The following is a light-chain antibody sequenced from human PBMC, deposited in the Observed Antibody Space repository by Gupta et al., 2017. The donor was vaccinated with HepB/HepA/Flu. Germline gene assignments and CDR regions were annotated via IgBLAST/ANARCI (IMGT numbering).Light chain of an antibody. J-gene: IGKJ2*04. V-gene: IGKV1-39*01. CDR3: QQSDSTPCS. CDR1: QSISSY. Sequence: IHITHSPSTLSASVGDRVTIHCRASQSISSYFNWYQQKPGKAPKLLISAASSVQSGVPSRFSGRGPGTYFTLTISRRQPEDFANYYCQQSDSTPCSFGEGTKMEIK. CDR2: AAS.